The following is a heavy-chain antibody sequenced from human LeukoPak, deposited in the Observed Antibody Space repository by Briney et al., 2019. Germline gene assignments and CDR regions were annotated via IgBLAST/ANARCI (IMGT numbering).Heavy chain of an antibody. CDR1: GGSFSGYY. CDR3: ARAAVLGVTAFGY. Sequence: ASETLSLTCAVYGGSFSGYYWSWIRQPPGKGLEWIGEINHSGSTNYNPSLKSRVTISVDTSKNQFSLKLSSVTAADTAVYYYARAAVLGVTAFGYWGQGTLVTVSS. V-gene: IGHV4-34*01. D-gene: IGHD2-21*02. J-gene: IGHJ4*02. CDR2: INHSGST.